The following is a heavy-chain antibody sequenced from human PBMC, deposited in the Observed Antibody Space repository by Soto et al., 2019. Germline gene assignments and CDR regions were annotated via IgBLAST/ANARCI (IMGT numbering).Heavy chain of an antibody. V-gene: IGHV3-33*01. CDR2: IWYDGSDK. CDR3: ARDHNPFDFWSGSESGYFDS. CDR1: GFTFSSYG. Sequence: GGSLRLSCAASGFTFSSYGIHWVRQAPGKGLEWVAFIWYDGSDKYYADSVKGRFTISRDNSKNMLYLQMNSLRAEDTAVYYCARDHNPFDFWSGSESGYFDSWGQGTLVTVSS. D-gene: IGHD3-3*01. J-gene: IGHJ4*02.